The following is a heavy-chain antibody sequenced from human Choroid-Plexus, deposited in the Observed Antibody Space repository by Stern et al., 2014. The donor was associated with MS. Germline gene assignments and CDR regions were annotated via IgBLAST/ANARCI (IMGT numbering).Heavy chain of an antibody. Sequence: QMQLVQSGAEVKKPGASVKVSCKTSGYIFTGYYIHWVRQATGQGLEWMAWINPNTGGTKYVQKFQGRVTMSRDTSISTAYVELSSLTSDDTAVYYCARDQRGITIFGVVTDYYYLGMDVWGQGTTVTVSS. J-gene: IGHJ6*02. CDR3: ARDQRGITIFGVVTDYYYLGMDV. CDR1: GYIFTGYY. V-gene: IGHV1-2*02. D-gene: IGHD3-3*01. CDR2: INPNTGGT.